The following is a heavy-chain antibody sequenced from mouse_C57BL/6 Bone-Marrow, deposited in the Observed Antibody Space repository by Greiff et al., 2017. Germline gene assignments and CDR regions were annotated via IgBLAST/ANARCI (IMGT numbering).Heavy chain of an antibody. Sequence: QVQLQQPGAELVMPGASVKLSCKASGYTFTSYWMHWVKQRPGQGLEWIGEIDPSDSYTNYNQKFKGKSTLTVDKSSSTAYMQLSSVTSEDSAVYYCARGAYWGQGTLVTVSA. CDR1: GYTFTSYW. CDR2: IDPSDSYT. CDR3: ARGAY. V-gene: IGHV1-69*01. J-gene: IGHJ3*01.